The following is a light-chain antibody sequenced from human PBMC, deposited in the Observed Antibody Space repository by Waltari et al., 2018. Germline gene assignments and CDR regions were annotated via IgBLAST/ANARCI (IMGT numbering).Light chain of an antibody. CDR2: DVS. J-gene: IGLJ1*01. Sequence: QSALTQPASVSGSPGQSITISCTGTSSDVGGYHHVSWYQQHPGKAPKLMIYDVSNRPSGVSTRFSGSKSGNTASLTISGLQAEDDADYYCSSYTSSSPYVFGTGTKVTVL. V-gene: IGLV2-14*03. CDR1: SSDVGGYHH. CDR3: SSYTSSSPYV.